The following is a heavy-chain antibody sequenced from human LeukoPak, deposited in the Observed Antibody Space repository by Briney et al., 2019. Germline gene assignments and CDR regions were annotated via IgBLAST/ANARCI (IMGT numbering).Heavy chain of an antibody. CDR3: ARTTYYDSRLDY. J-gene: IGHJ4*02. CDR1: GGSISSYY. Sequence: SETLSLTCTVSGGSISSYYWGWIRQPPGKGLEWIGNIYYTGNTYYNASLKSRVTISVDTSKNQFSLKLNSVTAADTAVYYCARTTYYDSRLDYWGQGTLVTVSS. CDR2: IYYTGNT. D-gene: IGHD3-22*01. V-gene: IGHV4-39*07.